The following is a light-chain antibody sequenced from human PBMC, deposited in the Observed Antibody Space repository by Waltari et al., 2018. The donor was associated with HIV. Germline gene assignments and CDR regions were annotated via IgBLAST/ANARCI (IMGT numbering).Light chain of an antibody. J-gene: IGLJ2*01. V-gene: IGLV1-47*01. CDR2: RID. Sequence: QSVLTQPPSASGTPGQRVTIACSGGRSNIGGNFVYGYQRLHGPDPKLLIYRIDQRPSGVPDRFSGSRAGTSASRVISGLRSEDEADYYCASWDDSVFGPVFGGGTKVTVL. CDR3: ASWDDSVFGPV. CDR1: RSNIGGNF.